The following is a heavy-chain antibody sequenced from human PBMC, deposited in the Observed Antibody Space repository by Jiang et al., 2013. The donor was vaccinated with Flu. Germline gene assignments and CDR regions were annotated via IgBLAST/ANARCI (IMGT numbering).Heavy chain of an antibody. D-gene: IGHD5-18*01. CDR2: ISYDGSNK. J-gene: IGHJ6*04. V-gene: IGHV3-30-3*01. Sequence: AASGFTFSSYAMHWVRQAPGKGLEWVAVISYDGSNKYYADSVKGRFTISRDNSKNTLYLQMNSLRAEDTAVYYCARDQDRYSYGQGVGWMDVWGKGTTVTVSS. CDR3: ARDQDRYSYGQGVGWMDV. CDR1: GFTFSSYA.